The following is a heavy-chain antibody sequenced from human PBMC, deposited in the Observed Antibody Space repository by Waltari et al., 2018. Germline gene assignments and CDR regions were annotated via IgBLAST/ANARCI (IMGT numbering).Heavy chain of an antibody. CDR2: INHRGRT. CDR1: GGSLSENY. J-gene: IGHJ6*02. D-gene: IGHD1-26*01. V-gene: IGHV4-34*02. Sequence: QVQLQQWGAGLLKPSETLSLTCAVYGGSLSENYWTWIRQSPGKGLEGIGEINHRGRTNYNPSLKGRVTVLMDKSNNQFSLKVSSVTAADTAVYYCARGQGEGADVWAQGTAVTVS. CDR3: ARGQGEGADV.